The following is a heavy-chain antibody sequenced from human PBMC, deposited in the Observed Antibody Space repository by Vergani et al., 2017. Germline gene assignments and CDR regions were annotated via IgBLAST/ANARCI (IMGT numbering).Heavy chain of an antibody. J-gene: IGHJ4*02. D-gene: IGHD4-17*01. CDR1: GFTFSSYG. V-gene: IGHV3-23*04. Sequence: VQLVESGGGVVQPGRSLRLSCAASGFTFSSYGMHWVRQAPGKGLEWVSAISGSGGSTYYADSVKGRFTISRDNSKNTLYLQMNSLRAEDTAVYYCAKPPADGEDTHWGQGTLVTVSS. CDR3: AKPPADGEDTH. CDR2: ISGSGGST.